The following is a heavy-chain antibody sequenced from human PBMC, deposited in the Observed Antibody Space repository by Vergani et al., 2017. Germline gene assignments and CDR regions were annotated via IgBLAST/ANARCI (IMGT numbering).Heavy chain of an antibody. CDR3: ARVRTDSSGYNIPYYYYYSMDV. V-gene: IGHV1-69*02. J-gene: IGHJ6*01. D-gene: IGHD3-22*01. CDR2: IIPILGIA. Sequence: QVQLVQSGAEVKKPGSSVKVSCKASGGTFSSYTISWVRQAPGQGLEWMGRIIPILGIANDAQQFQGRVTITADKSTSTAYMELRSLRSEETAAYYWARVRTDSSGYNIPYYYYYSMDVWEQGTTVTVSS. CDR1: GGTFSSYT.